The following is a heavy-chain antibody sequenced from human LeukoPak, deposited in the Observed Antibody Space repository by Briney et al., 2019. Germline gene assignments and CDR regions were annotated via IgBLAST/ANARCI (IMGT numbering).Heavy chain of an antibody. Sequence: SETLSLTCGVSGGSITTTNYWCWVRQSPGRGLEWIGEISLSGYTGFNPSLRGRVTMSLDESKNHLSLTLTSVTDADTAIYYCSRESGPYSPFGHWGQAILVTVTT. V-gene: IGHV4-4*02. CDR3: SRESGPYSPFGH. D-gene: IGHD1-26*01. J-gene: IGHJ4*02. CDR1: GGSITTTNY. CDR2: ISLSGYT.